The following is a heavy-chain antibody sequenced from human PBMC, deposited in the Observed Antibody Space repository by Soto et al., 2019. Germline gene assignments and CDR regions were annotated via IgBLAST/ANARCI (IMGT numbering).Heavy chain of an antibody. CDR3: ARDGHYDSGGFYYYYYGMDV. J-gene: IGHJ6*02. V-gene: IGHV1-69*08. CDR2: IIPILGIA. CDR1: GGTFSSYT. D-gene: IGHD3-10*01. Sequence: QVQLVQSGAEVKKPGSSVKVSCKASGGTFSSYTISWVRQAPGQGLEWMGRIIPILGIANYAQKFQGRVTITADKSTSTAYMELSSLRSEDTAVYYCARDGHYDSGGFYYYYYGMDVWGQGTAVTVSS.